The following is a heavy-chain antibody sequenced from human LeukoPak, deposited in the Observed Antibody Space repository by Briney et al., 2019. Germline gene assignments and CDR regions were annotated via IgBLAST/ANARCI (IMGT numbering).Heavy chain of an antibody. CDR1: GGSISSSSYY. D-gene: IGHD2-21*02. V-gene: IGHV4-39*07. CDR2: IYYSGST. CDR3: ARENAYCGGDCYPYYYYGMDV. Sequence: SETLSLTCTVSGGSISSSSYYWGWIRQPPGKGLEWIGSIYYSGSTNYNPSLKSRVTISVDTSKNQFSLKLSSVTAADTAVYYCARENAYCGGDCYPYYYYGMDVWGQGTTVTVSS. J-gene: IGHJ6*02.